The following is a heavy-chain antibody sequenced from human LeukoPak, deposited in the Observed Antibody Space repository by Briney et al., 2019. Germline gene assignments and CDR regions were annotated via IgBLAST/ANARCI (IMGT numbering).Heavy chain of an antibody. CDR1: GGTFSSYA. D-gene: IGHD2-2*01. Sequence: SVKVSCKASGGTFSSYAISWVRQAPGQGLEWMGRIIPILGIANYAQKFQGRVTITADKSTSTAYMELSSLRSEDTAVYYCARVSCSSTSCYDYWGQGTLVTVSP. J-gene: IGHJ4*02. CDR2: IIPILGIA. CDR3: ARVSCSSTSCYDY. V-gene: IGHV1-69*04.